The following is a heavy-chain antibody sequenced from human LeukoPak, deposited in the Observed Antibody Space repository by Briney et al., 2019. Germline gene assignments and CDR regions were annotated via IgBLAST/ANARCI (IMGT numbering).Heavy chain of an antibody. V-gene: IGHV1-69*05. J-gene: IGHJ6*03. D-gene: IGHD6-13*01. Sequence: SVKVSCKASGGTFSSYAISWVRQAPGQGLEWTGAIIPIFGTADYAQKFQGRVTITTDESTSTAYMELSSLRSEDTAVYYCARVDAGRIYSSSWYRESYYYYMDVWGKGTTVTVSS. CDR2: IIPIFGTA. CDR3: ARVDAGRIYSSSWYRESYYYYMDV. CDR1: GGTFSSYA.